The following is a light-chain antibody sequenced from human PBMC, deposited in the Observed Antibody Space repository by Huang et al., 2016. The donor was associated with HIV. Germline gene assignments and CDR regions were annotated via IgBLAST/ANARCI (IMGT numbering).Light chain of an antibody. CDR2: GAS. J-gene: IGKJ1*01. V-gene: IGKV3-15*01. CDR1: QNVNRN. CDR3: QQYNNWPPWT. Sequence: DIVMTQSPATLSVSLGERVTLPCRASQNVNRNVAWYQHKPGQVPRVVIHGASTRATGVSDRVRGSGSGTEFALTISSLQAEDFALYYCQQYNNWPPWTFGQGTKLEIK.